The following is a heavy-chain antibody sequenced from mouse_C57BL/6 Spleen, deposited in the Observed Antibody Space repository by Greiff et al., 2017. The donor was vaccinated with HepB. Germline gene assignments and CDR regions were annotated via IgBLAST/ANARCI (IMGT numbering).Heavy chain of an antibody. J-gene: IGHJ1*03. CDR2: IDPDSGGT. CDR1: GYTFTSYW. D-gene: IGHD1-1*01. CDR3: AGFITTAPGYWYFDV. Sequence: QVQLQQPGAELVKPGASVKLSCKASGYTFTSYWMHWVKQRPGRGLEWIGRIDPDSGGTKYNEKFKSKATLTVDKPSSTAYMQLSSLTSEDSAVYYCAGFITTAPGYWYFDVWGTGTTVTVSS. V-gene: IGHV1-72*01.